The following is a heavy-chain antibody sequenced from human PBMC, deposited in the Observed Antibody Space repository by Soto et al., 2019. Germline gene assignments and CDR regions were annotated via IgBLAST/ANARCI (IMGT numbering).Heavy chain of an antibody. CDR3: ERGEVLYLAYGMDV. CDR1: GGSISSGGYY. J-gene: IGHJ6*02. D-gene: IGHD2-8*01. V-gene: IGHV4-31*03. CDR2: IYYSGST. Sequence: QVQLQESGPGLVKPSQTLSLTCTVSGGSISSGGYYWSWIRQHPGKGLEWIGYIYYSGSTYYNPYFTSRFTIPVDSSKNQFSLKLSAVTAADTAVYDCERGEVLYLAYGMDVGGQGTTVTVSS.